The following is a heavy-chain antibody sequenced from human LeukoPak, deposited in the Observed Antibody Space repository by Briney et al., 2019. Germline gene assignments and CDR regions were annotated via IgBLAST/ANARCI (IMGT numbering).Heavy chain of an antibody. D-gene: IGHD6-19*01. CDR2: ISSSGSTI. V-gene: IGHV3-11*04. CDR3: ARGTSSGAPDY. CDR1: GFTFDDYG. J-gene: IGHJ4*02. Sequence: SGGSLRLSCAASGFTFDDYGMSWIRQAPGKGLEWVSYISSSGSTIYYADSVKGRFTISRDNAKNSLYLQMNSLRAEDTAVYYCARGTSSGAPDYWGQGTLVTVSS.